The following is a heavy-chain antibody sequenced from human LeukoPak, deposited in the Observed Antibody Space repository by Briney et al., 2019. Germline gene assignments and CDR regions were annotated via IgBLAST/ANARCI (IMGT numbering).Heavy chain of an antibody. Sequence: GESLKISCKGSGYSFTSYWIGWVRQMPGKGLEWMGIIYPGDSDTRYSPSFLGQVTISADKSISTAYLQWNSLKASDTAMYYCARLDYVGNTPIPGWFDPWGQGTLVTVSS. CDR3: ARLDYVGNTPIPGWFDP. V-gene: IGHV5-51*01. CDR2: IYPGDSDT. D-gene: IGHD4-23*01. J-gene: IGHJ5*02. CDR1: GYSFTSYW.